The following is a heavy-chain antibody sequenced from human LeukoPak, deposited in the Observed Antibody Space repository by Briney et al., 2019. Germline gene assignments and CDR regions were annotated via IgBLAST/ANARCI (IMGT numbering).Heavy chain of an antibody. Sequence: ASVKVSCKASGYTFTSYYMHWVRQAPGQGLERMGIINPSGGSTSYAQKFQGRVTMTRDTSTSTVYMELSSLRSEDTAVYYCARDLDGIAVAGTNGLGFFDYWGQGTLVTVSS. CDR3: ARDLDGIAVAGTNGLGFFDY. D-gene: IGHD6-19*01. J-gene: IGHJ4*02. CDR1: GYTFTSYY. V-gene: IGHV1-46*03. CDR2: INPSGGST.